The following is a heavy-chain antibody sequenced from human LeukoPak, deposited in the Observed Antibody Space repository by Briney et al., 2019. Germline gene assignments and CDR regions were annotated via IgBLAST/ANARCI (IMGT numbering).Heavy chain of an antibody. CDR1: GFTFSDYY. CDR3: ARVNPISSGFYAY. Sequence: GGSLRLSCAASGFTFSDYYMTWIRQAPGKGLEWLSYISGSGSDTNYVDSVQGRFTISRDNVKNSLYLQMNSLSAEDTAVYYCARVNPISSGFYAYWGQGTLVTVSS. D-gene: IGHD3-22*01. V-gene: IGHV3-11*06. CDR2: ISGSGSDT. J-gene: IGHJ4*02.